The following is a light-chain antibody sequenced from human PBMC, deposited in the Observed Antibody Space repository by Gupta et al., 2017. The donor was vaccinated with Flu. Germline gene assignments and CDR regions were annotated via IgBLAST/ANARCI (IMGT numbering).Light chain of an antibody. CDR1: QSVSTY. CDR2: DAS. V-gene: IGKV3-11*01. Sequence: EIVLTQSPATLSLSPGERATLSCRASQSVSTYLGWYQQKPGQAPRLLIYDASNRANGITDRFSGSGSGTDFTLTSSSLEPEDFAVYYLQQRNNWNSFGGGTKVEIK. CDR3: QQRNNWNS. J-gene: IGKJ4*01.